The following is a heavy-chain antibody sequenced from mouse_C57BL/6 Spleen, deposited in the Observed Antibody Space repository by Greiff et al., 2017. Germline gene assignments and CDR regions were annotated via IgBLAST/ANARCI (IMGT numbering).Heavy chain of an antibody. J-gene: IGHJ2*01. V-gene: IGHV14-2*01. CDR2: IDPEDGET. CDR3: ARTAQASPFDT. D-gene: IGHD3-2*02. CDR1: GFNIQDYY. Sequence: EVQLQQSGAELVKPGASVKLSCTASGFNIQDYYMHWVKPRTEQGLEWIGRIDPEDGETKYAPKFQGKVTITADTSTNTTYLQLSSLTSEDTAVYSWARTAQASPFDTWGEGTTLTVSS.